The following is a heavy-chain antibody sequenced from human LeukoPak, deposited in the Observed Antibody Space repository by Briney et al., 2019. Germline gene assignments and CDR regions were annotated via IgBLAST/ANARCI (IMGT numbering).Heavy chain of an antibody. V-gene: IGHV3-23*01. CDR3: AKFGFCSSTSCPAPY. CDR2: ICGGGGST. D-gene: IGHD2-2*01. J-gene: IGHJ4*02. CDR1: GFTFSSYG. Sequence: GGSLRLSCAASGFTFSSYGMSWVRQAPGKGLEWVSAICGGGGSTYYADSVKGRFTISRDNSENTLYLQMNSLRAEDTAVCYCAKFGFCSSTSCPAPYWGQGTLVTVSS.